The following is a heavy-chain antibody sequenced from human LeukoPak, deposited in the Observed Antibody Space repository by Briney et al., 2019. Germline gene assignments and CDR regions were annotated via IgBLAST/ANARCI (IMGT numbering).Heavy chain of an antibody. J-gene: IGHJ4*02. CDR3: ARAWDSSGYSSSALGY. V-gene: IGHV3-23*01. CDR1: GFTFNIYA. CDR2: ISGDGGST. D-gene: IGHD3-22*01. Sequence: GGSLRLSCAASGFTFNIYALSWVRQAPGKGLEWVSAISGDGGSTSYADSVKGRFTISRDNSKKTLFLQMNSLRAEDTAVYYCARAWDSSGYSSSALGYWGQGTLVTVSS.